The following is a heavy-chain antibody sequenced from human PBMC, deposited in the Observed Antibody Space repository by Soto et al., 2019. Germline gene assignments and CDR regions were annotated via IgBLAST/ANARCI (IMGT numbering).Heavy chain of an antibody. CDR2: INSGGSST. J-gene: IGHJ6*02. V-gene: IGHV3-74*01. CDR1: GFTFSSYW. D-gene: IGHD5-18*01. Sequence: GGSLRLSCAASGFTFSSYWMHWVRQAPGKGMVWVSRINSGGSSTSYADSVKGRFTISRDNAKNTLYLQMNSLRAEDTAVYYCARVPAGYSYGFNYYYGMDVWGQGTTVTVSS. CDR3: ARVPAGYSYGFNYYYGMDV.